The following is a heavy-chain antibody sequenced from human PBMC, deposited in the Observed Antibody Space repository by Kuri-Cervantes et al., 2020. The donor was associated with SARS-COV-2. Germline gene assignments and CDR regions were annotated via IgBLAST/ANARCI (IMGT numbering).Heavy chain of an antibody. D-gene: IGHD2/OR15-2a*01. CDR1: GYTFTGYH. CDR3: ARQYFKRFGVYSYYMDV. J-gene: IGHJ6*03. Sequence: ASVKVSCKASGYTFTGYHMHWVRQATGQGLELMGWMNPSSGDTGYAQKFQGRVTMTRSTSESTAYMELSSLRSEDTAVYYCARQYFKRFGVYSYYMDVWGKGTTVTVSS. CDR2: MNPSSGDT. V-gene: IGHV1-8*02.